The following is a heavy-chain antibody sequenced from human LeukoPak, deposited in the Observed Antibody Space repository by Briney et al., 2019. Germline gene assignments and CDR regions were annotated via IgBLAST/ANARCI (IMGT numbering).Heavy chain of an antibody. V-gene: IGHV3-30*03. Sequence: PGGSLRLSCAASGFTFSSYGMHWVRQAPGKGLEWVAVISYDGSNKYYADSVKGRFTISRDNSKNTLYLQMNSLRAEDTAVYYCARVVVIYPDAFDIWGQGTMVTVSS. D-gene: IGHD3-22*01. J-gene: IGHJ3*02. CDR1: GFTFSSYG. CDR2: ISYDGSNK. CDR3: ARVVVIYPDAFDI.